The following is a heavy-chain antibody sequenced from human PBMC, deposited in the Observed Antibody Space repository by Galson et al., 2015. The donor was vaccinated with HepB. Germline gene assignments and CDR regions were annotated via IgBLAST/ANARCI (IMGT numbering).Heavy chain of an antibody. CDR3: ARFPPFAAVAAFY. V-gene: IGHV4-39*01. CDR2: IYYSGST. J-gene: IGHJ4*02. CDR1: GGSISSSSYY. D-gene: IGHD2-15*01. Sequence: SETLSLTCTVSGGSISSSSYYWGWIRQPPGKGLEWIGSIYYSGSTYYNPSLKSRVTISVDTSKNQFSLKLSSVTAADTAVYYCARFPPFAAVAAFYWGQGTLVTVSS.